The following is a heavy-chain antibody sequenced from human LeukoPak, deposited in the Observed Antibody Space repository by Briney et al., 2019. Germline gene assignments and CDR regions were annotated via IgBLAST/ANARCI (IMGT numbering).Heavy chain of an antibody. CDR3: AKEITRTSPYFDY. J-gene: IGHJ4*02. CDR1: GFTFSTYA. CDR2: ISGSGGST. V-gene: IGHV3-23*01. D-gene: IGHD3-16*01. Sequence: GGSLRLSCAASGFTFSTYAMSWVRQAPGKGLEWVSGISGSGGSTYYADAVKGRFTISRDNSKNTLFLQMNSLRVEDTAVYYCAKEITRTSPYFDYWGQGTLVTVSS.